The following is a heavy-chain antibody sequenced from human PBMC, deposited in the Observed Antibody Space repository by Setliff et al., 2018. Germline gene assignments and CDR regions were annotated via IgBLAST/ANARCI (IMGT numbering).Heavy chain of an antibody. CDR3: ARAGQQLDPYYYGMDV. CDR2: INPNIGDT. Sequence: ASVKVSCKTSAYTFSGYYIHWVRQAPGQGLQWMGWINPNIGDTNYAQKFQGWVTMTRDTSISTAYMELSRLRSDDTAVYYCARAGQQLDPYYYGMDVWGQGTTVTVSS. CDR1: AYTFSGYY. V-gene: IGHV1-2*04. D-gene: IGHD6-13*01. J-gene: IGHJ6*02.